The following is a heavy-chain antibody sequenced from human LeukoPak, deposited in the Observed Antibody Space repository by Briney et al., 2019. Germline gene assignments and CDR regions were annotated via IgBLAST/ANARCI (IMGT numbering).Heavy chain of an antibody. V-gene: IGHV4-39*01. CDR1: GDSISSSSYY. Sequence: SETLSLTCTVSGDSISSSSYYWGWIRQPPGKGLEWIGSIYYSGSTYYNPSLKSRVTISVDTSKNQFSLKLSSVTAADTAVYYCARRAVSVDYWGQGTLVTVSS. J-gene: IGHJ4*02. D-gene: IGHD2-8*01. CDR3: ARRAVSVDY. CDR2: IYYSGST.